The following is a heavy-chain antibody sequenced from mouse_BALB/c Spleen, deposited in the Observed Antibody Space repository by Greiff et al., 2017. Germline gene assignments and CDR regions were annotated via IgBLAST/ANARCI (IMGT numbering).Heavy chain of an antibody. Sequence: VQLKESGPELVKPGASVKISCKASGYTFTDYNMHWVKQSHGKSLEWIGYIYPYNGGTGYNQKFKSKATLTVDNSSSTAYMELRSLTSEDSAVYYCARALYYGNYDYAMDYWGQGTSVTVSS. V-gene: IGHV1S29*02. CDR1: GYTFTDYN. D-gene: IGHD2-1*01. CDR3: ARALYYGNYDYAMDY. J-gene: IGHJ4*01. CDR2: IYPYNGGT.